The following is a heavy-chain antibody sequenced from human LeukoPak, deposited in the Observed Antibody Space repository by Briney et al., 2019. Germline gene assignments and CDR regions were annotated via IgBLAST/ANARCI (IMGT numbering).Heavy chain of an antibody. J-gene: IGHJ4*02. CDR3: VRDADFYKGDY. CDR1: GFTFRSFS. Sequence: GGSLRLSCAASGFTFRSFSMNWVRQAPGKGLEWVSAIDSSTTRIYYANSVRGRFTISRDNAKNSLDLQMSGLRAEDTAMYYCVRDADFYKGDYWGQGTLVTVSS. V-gene: IGHV3-21*04. CDR2: IDSSTTRI. D-gene: IGHD5-24*01.